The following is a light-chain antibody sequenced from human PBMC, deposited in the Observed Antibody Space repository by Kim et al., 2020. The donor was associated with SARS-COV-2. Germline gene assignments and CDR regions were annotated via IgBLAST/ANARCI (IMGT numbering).Light chain of an antibody. V-gene: IGKV3-11*01. CDR2: DAS. Sequence: SLLPGESATLSCSARHSVSSYLAWYQQKPGQAPRLLIYDASNSATGIPARFSGSGSGTDFTLTISRLEPEDFAVYYCQQRSNWLTFGGGTKVDIK. CDR3: QQRSNWLT. CDR1: HSVSSY. J-gene: IGKJ4*01.